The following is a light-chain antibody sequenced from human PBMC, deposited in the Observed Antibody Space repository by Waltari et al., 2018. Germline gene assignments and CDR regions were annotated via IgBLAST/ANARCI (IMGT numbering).Light chain of an antibody. Sequence: EKVMTQSPAALSVSPGERATLSCRASQSVSSNLAWYQQKPGQAPRLLIYGASTRATGIPARFSGSGSGTEFTLTISSLQSEDFAFYYCQQYNDWPRTFGQGTKVDI. CDR2: GAS. J-gene: IGKJ1*01. CDR3: QQYNDWPRT. CDR1: QSVSSN. V-gene: IGKV3-15*01.